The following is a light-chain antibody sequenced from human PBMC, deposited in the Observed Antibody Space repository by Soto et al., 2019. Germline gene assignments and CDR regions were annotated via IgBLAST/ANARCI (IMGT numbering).Light chain of an antibody. V-gene: IGLV4-69*01. CDR3: QTWGTGFQV. Sequence: QLVLTQSPSASASLGASVRVTCTLSSGHSTYAIAWHQQQPEKAPRFLMKLNNDGSLNRGDGIPDRFSGSSSGPDRYLIISSLQSEDEADYYCQTWGTGFQVFGTGTKVTVL. J-gene: IGLJ1*01. CDR2: LNNDGSL. CDR1: SGHSTYA.